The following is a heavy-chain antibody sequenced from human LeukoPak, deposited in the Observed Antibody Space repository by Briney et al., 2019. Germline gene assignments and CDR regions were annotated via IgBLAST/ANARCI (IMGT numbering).Heavy chain of an antibody. J-gene: IGHJ4*02. Sequence: SETLSLTCAVYGGSFSDYYWSWIRQPPGKGLEWIGYIYYSGSTNYNPSLKSRVTISVDTSKNQFSLKLSSVTAADTAVYYCARDSSFDYWGQGTLVTVSS. CDR2: IYYSGST. CDR3: ARDSSFDY. CDR1: GGSFSDYY. V-gene: IGHV4-59*01.